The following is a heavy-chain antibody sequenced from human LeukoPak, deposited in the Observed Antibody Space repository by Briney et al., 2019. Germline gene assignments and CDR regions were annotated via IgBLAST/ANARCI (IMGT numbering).Heavy chain of an antibody. CDR2: ISGSGGRT. Sequence: GGSLRLSCAVSGITLSNYGMSWVRQAPGQGLEWVAGISGSGGRTNYADSVKGRFTISRDNPKNTLYLQMNSLRAEDTAVYFCARRGVVIRVILVGFHKEAYYFYSWGQGALVTVSS. CDR3: ARRGVVIRVILVGFHKEAYYFYS. V-gene: IGHV3-23*01. J-gene: IGHJ4*02. D-gene: IGHD3-22*01. CDR1: GITLSNYG.